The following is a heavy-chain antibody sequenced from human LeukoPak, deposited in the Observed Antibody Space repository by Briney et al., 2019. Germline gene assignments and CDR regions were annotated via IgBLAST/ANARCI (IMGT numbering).Heavy chain of an antibody. CDR1: GFTFSSYE. J-gene: IGHJ4*02. Sequence: GGSLRLSCAASGFTFSSYEMNWVRQAPGKGLEWVSYISSSSSTIYYADSVKGRFTISRDNAKNSLYLQMNSLRAEDTAVYYCAREARYYDFWSGYYRQPPYYFDYWGQGTLVTVSS. CDR3: AREARYYDFWSGYYRQPPYYFDY. CDR2: ISSSSSTI. V-gene: IGHV3-48*01. D-gene: IGHD3-3*01.